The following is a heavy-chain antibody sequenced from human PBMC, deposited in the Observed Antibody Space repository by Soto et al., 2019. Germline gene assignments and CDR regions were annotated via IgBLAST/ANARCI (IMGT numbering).Heavy chain of an antibody. J-gene: IGHJ6*02. Sequence: GGSLRLSCAASGFTFSSYEMNWVRQAPGKGLEWVSYISVVGNTIYYADSVKGRFSISRDNAKNSLYLQINSRRAEDTGVYYCARAIGGHYYGDYYYYGLDVWGQGTSVTVSS. CDR1: GFTFSSYE. V-gene: IGHV3-48*03. CDR3: ARAIGGHYYGDYYYYGLDV. D-gene: IGHD4-17*01. CDR2: ISVVGNTI.